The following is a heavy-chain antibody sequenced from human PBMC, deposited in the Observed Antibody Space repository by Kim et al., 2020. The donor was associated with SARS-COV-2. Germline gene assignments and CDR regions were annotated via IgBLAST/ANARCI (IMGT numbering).Heavy chain of an antibody. CDR1: GFAFSSYG. Sequence: GGSLRLSCSASGFAFSSYGMYWVRQAPGKGLEYVSAIVSSGEMTYYADSVKGRFSISRDNSKNTLHLQMNTLIPDDTAVYYCVTGSCTGFSCYRGDSSSWFDFWGQGTLVTVSS. CDR2: IVSSGEMT. J-gene: IGHJ5*01. V-gene: IGHV3-64D*06. CDR3: VTGSCTGFSCYRGDSSSWFDF. D-gene: IGHD2-8*01.